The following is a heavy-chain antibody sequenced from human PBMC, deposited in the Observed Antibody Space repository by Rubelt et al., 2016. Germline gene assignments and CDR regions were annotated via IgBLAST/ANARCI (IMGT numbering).Heavy chain of an antibody. CDR1: GYPFTNHA. J-gene: IGHJ4*02. D-gene: IGHD2-2*01. Sequence: QVQLVQSGAEVKRPGASVMLYCQASGYPFTNHAIHWLRQAPGQGLAWMGWINLGNANTRDSQNFRGRLTITRDTSATTAYMELTSLTAEDTAVYFWARRDARHFDYWGQGTLVTVS. V-gene: IGHV1-3*01. CDR3: ARRDARHFDY. CDR2: INLGNANT.